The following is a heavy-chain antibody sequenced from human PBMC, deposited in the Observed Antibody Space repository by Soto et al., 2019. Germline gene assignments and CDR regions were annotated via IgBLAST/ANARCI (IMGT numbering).Heavy chain of an antibody. CDR1: VFPFGANA. CDR2: LSNTGRRT. Sequence: EVQVLESGGGLIQPGGSLRLSCVVSVFPFGANAMSWVRQAPGKGLEWVSGLSNTGRRTSYTDSVKGRFNISRDNSENTVYLQMNSLRVEDTAVYYCATEMGATQGPFDNWGQGTLVTVSS. CDR3: ATEMGATQGPFDN. V-gene: IGHV3-23*01. J-gene: IGHJ4*02. D-gene: IGHD1-26*01.